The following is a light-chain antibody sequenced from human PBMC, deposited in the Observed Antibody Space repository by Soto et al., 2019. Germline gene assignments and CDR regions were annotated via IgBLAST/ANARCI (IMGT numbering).Light chain of an antibody. J-gene: IGKJ1*01. Sequence: EIVLTQSPGTLSLSPGERATLYCRASQSVSSSYLAWYQQKPGQAPSLLIDGASSRGTGSIDRFSGSGCGADFSPPTSSLEPDEVAAYYCQQYGSYWRWAFGQGTKVDIK. V-gene: IGKV3-20*01. CDR2: GAS. CDR1: QSVSSSY. CDR3: QQYGSYWRWA.